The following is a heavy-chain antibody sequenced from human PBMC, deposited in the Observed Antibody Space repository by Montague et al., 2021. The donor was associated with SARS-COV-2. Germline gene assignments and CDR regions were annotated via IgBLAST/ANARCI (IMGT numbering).Heavy chain of an antibody. D-gene: IGHD3-9*01. CDR2: IYYSGST. Sequence: TLSLTCTVSGGSISRGGYYWSWIRQHPGKGLEWIGYIYYSGSTYYNPSLKSRVTISVDTSKNQFSLKVSSVTAAATAVYYCARGIGDFDWLLSSPLDVWGQGATVTVSS. CDR1: GGSISRGGYY. V-gene: IGHV4-31*03. J-gene: IGHJ6*02. CDR3: ARGIGDFDWLLSSPLDV.